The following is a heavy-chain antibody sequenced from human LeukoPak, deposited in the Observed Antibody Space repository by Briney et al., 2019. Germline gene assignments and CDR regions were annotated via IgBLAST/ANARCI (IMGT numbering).Heavy chain of an antibody. V-gene: IGHV4-59*01. D-gene: IGHD5-24*01. Sequence: SETLSLTCTVSGGSISSYYWSWIRQPPGKGLEWIGYIYYSGSTNYNPSLKSRVTISVDTSKNQFSLKLSSVTAADTAVYYCAREMGRDGYNLREGGYDYWGQGTLVVVSS. J-gene: IGHJ4*02. CDR3: AREMGRDGYNLREGGYDY. CDR1: GGSISSYY. CDR2: IYYSGST.